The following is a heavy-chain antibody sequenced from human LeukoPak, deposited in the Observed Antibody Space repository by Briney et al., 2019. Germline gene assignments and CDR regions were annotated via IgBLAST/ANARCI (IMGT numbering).Heavy chain of an antibody. V-gene: IGHV1-69*04. CDR2: IIPILGIA. CDR1: GGTFSSYT. CDR3: ARDWSGYCSSTSCFHYYFDY. D-gene: IGHD2-2*03. J-gene: IGHJ4*02. Sequence: SVKVSGKASGGTFSSYTISWVRQAPGQGLEWMGRIIPILGIANYAQKFQGRVTITADKSTSTAYMELSSLRSEDTAVYYCARDWSGYCSSTSCFHYYFDYWGQGTLVTVSS.